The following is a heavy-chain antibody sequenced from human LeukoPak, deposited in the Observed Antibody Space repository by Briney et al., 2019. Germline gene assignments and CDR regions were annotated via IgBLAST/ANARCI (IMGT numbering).Heavy chain of an antibody. D-gene: IGHD7-27*01. CDR2: IYYSGST. Sequence: SETLSLTCTVSGGSISSGDYYWSWIRQPPGKGLEWIGYIYYSGSTYYNPSLKSRVTISVDTSKNQFSLKRSSVTAADTAVYYCASAQSVPPGYYFDYWGQGTLVTVSS. CDR1: GGSISSGDYY. J-gene: IGHJ4*02. CDR3: ASAQSVPPGYYFDY. V-gene: IGHV4-30-4*01.